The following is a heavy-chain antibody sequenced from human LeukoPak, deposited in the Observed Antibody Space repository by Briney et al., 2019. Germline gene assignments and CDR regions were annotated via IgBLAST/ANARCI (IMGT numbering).Heavy chain of an antibody. J-gene: IGHJ3*02. V-gene: IGHV4-34*01. CDR2: VNHSGGT. CDR3: ARGYYYDSSYAFDI. D-gene: IGHD3-22*01. Sequence: SETLSLTCAVYGGSFSGYYWSWIRQPPGKGLEWIGEVNHSGGTNYNPSLKSRVTISVDTSKNQFSLKLSSVTAADTAVYYCARGYYYDSSYAFDIWGQGTMVTVSS. CDR1: GGSFSGYY.